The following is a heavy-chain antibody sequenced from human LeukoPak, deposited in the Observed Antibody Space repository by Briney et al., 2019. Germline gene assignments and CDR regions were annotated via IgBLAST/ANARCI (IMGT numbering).Heavy chain of an antibody. CDR1: GFALKSYS. CDR3: ARAEGSGSYYNVPYGMDV. V-gene: IGHV3-21*01. D-gene: IGHD3-10*01. J-gene: IGHJ6*02. Sequence: GGSLRLSCAGSGFALKSYSLTWVRQAPGKGLEWVSSISSTSAYIHYADSVKGRFTISRDNVDNVVYSEMNSLGAEDTAVYYCARAEGSGSYYNVPYGMDVWGQGTTVTVSS. CDR2: ISSTSAYI.